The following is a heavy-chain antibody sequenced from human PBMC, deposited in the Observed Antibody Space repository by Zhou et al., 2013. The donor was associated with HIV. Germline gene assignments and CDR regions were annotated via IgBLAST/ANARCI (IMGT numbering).Heavy chain of an antibody. V-gene: IGHV1-69*12. CDR1: GGSLNNFA. D-gene: IGHD6-13*01. CDR2: LIPVFGTT. CDR3: ARGLAAAGMDYYYGMGV. J-gene: IGHJ6*02. Sequence: QVQLVQSGAEVKKPGSSVKVSCKASGGSLNNFAISWLRQAPGQGLEWMGGLIPVFGTTNFAQKFKGRVTITADGSTSTAYMELSGLRSEDTALYYCARGLAAAGMDYYYGMGVWGQGTTVTVSS.